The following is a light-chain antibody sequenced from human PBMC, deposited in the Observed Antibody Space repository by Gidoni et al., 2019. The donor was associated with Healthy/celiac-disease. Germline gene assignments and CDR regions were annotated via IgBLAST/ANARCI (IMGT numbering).Light chain of an antibody. CDR2: AAS. CDR3: LQHNTYPIT. J-gene: IGKJ5*01. V-gene: IGKV1-17*01. Sequence: DIQMTQSPSSPSASVGAIVTIACRASQVIRNDLSWYQQQPGKAPKRLNYAASSLQSGAPSRFSSSGSGTESTLTISSLQPEDLATYYRLQHNTYPITFGQGTRLEIK. CDR1: QVIRND.